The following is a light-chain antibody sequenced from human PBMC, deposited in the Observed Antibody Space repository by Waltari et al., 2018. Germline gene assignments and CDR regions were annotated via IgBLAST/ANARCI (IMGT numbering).Light chain of an antibody. CDR3: SSYVNSSTV. CDR1: SSDVGDYNY. CDR2: DVN. V-gene: IGLV2-14*01. Sequence: QSALTQPAFVSGSPEQSITISCTATSSDVGDYNYVSWYQQHPGKAPKLMIYDVNKRPSGVCNRFSCSRSANAASLTISVLQTEDEADYYCSSYVNSSTVFGGGSHLTVL. J-gene: IGLJ7*01.